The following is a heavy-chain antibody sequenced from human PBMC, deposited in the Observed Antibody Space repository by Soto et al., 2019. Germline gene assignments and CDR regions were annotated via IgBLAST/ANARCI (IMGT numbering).Heavy chain of an antibody. Sequence: SETLSLTCSVSGDSISNLDYFWAWIRQPPGQALEYIGYIYKSATTYYNPSSESRVAISVDTSKSQFSLNVTSVTAADTAVYFCARGRYCLTGRCFPNWFDSWGQGALVTVSS. D-gene: IGHD7-27*01. CDR1: GDSISNLDYF. CDR3: ARGRYCLTGRCFPNWFDS. V-gene: IGHV4-30-4*01. CDR2: IYKSATT. J-gene: IGHJ5*01.